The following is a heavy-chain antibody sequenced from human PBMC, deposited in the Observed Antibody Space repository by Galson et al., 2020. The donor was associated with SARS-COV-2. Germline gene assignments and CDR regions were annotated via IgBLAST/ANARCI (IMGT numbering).Heavy chain of an antibody. J-gene: IGHJ6*02. V-gene: IGHV1-2*02. CDR3: ARDLVYSRVGYGMDV. CDR1: GYTFTGYY. CDR2: INPNSGGT. D-gene: IGHD1-20*01. Sequence: ASVKVSCKASGYTFTGYYMHWVRQAPGQGLEWMGWINPNSGGTNYAQKFQGRVTMTRDTSISTAYMELSRLRSDDTAVYYCARDLVYSRVGYGMDVWGQGTTVTVSS.